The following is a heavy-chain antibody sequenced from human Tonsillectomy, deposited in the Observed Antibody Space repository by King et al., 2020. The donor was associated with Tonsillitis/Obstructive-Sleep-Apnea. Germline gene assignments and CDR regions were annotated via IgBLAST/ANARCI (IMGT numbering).Heavy chain of an antibody. CDR3: ARSDTNWNYAAFDI. CDR1: GVSLSTSGMC. D-gene: IGHD1-7*01. CDR2: IDWDDDK. V-gene: IGHV2-70*11. Sequence: VTLKESGPALVKPTQTLTLTCTFSGVSLSTSGMCVSWIRHPPGKALDWLASIDWDDDKYCSTSLKTRLTISKDPSKNQVVLTMTNMDPVDTATYYCARSDTNWNYAAFDIWGQGTMVTVSS. J-gene: IGHJ3*02.